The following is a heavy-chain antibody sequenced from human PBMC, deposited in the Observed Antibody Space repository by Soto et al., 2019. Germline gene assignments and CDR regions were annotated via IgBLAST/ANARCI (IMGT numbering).Heavy chain of an antibody. Sequence: PGGSLRLSCAASGFTFSSYGMHWVRQAPGKGLEWVAVISYDGSNKYYADSVKGRFTISRDNSKNTLYLQMNSLRAEDTAVYYCAKDAHEGEMATIIWYFDYWGQGTLVTVSS. V-gene: IGHV3-30*18. J-gene: IGHJ4*02. D-gene: IGHD5-12*01. CDR2: ISYDGSNK. CDR3: AKDAHEGEMATIIWYFDY. CDR1: GFTFSSYG.